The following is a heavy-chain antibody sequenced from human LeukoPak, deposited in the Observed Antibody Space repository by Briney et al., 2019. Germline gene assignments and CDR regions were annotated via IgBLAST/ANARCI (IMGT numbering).Heavy chain of an antibody. CDR3: ARGGYSGSAPASHWYFDL. D-gene: IGHD1-26*01. Sequence: ASVKVSCKASGYTFTSYYMHWVRQAPGQGLEWMGIINPSGGSTSYAQKFQGRVTMTRDTSTSTVYMELSSLRSEDTAVYYCARGGYSGSAPASHWYFDLWGRGTLVTVSS. CDR2: INPSGGST. CDR1: GYTFTSYY. J-gene: IGHJ2*01. V-gene: IGHV1-46*01.